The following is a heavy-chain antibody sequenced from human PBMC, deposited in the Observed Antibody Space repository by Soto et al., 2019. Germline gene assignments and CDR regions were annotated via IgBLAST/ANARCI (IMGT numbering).Heavy chain of an antibody. CDR1: GFTFSSYS. CDR3: ARDASPLKNFDY. D-gene: IGHD2-2*01. V-gene: IGHV3-21*01. J-gene: IGHJ4*02. Sequence: LRLSCAASGFTFSSYSMNWVRQAPGKGLEWVSSISSSSSYIYYADSVKGRFTISRDNAKNSLYLQMNSLRAEDTAVYYCARDASPLKNFDYWGQGTLVTVSS. CDR2: ISSSSSYI.